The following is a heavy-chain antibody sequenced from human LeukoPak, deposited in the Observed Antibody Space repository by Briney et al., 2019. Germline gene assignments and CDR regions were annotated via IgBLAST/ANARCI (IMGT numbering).Heavy chain of an antibody. CDR1: GFTFSNAW. CDR2: IKEDGNEI. Sequence: GGSLRLSCAASGFTFSNAWMNWVRQAPGKGPEWVANIKEDGNEIFYLDSVKGRFTISRDNAKNSLYLEMNSLRVEDTAVYYCTRSPDGVDYWGQGTLVTVSS. J-gene: IGHJ4*02. D-gene: IGHD3-10*01. CDR3: TRSPDGVDY. V-gene: IGHV3-7*01.